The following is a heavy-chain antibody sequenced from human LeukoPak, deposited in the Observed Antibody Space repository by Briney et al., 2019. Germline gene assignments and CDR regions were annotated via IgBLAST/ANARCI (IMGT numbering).Heavy chain of an antibody. CDR3: AKDEGPLWLNFDY. J-gene: IGHJ4*02. CDR1: GFTVSSNY. V-gene: IGHV3-66*01. Sequence: GGSLRLSCAASGFTVSSNYMSWVRQAPGKGLEWVSVIYSGGSTYYADSVKGRFTISRDNSKNTLYLQMNSLRAEDTAVYYCAKDEGPLWLNFDYWGQGTLVTVSS. D-gene: IGHD3-10*01. CDR2: IYSGGST.